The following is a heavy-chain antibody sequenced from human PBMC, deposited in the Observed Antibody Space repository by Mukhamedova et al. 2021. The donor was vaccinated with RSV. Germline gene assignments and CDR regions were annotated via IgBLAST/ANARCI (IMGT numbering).Heavy chain of an antibody. CDR2: FCSDDRST. J-gene: IGHJ4*02. V-gene: IGHV3-23*03. Sequence: VRQAPGKGLEWVSVFCSDDRSTHYADSVKDRFTISRDDSTNTVYLQMNSLRAEDTAFYYCVKGGHLDDWGQGALVTVSS. CDR3: VKGGHLDD.